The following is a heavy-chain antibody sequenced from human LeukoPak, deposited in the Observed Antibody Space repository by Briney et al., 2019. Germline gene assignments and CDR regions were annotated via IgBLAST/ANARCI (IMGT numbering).Heavy chain of an antibody. D-gene: IGHD5-18*01. Sequence: GGSLRLSCAASRFTFSDYYVSWIRQAPGKGLEWVSYISCSGSTIYYVDSVKGRFTISRDNAKISVYLQMNSLRAEDTVVYYCARHSYCYTWFDPWGQGTLVTVSS. J-gene: IGHJ5*02. CDR1: RFTFSDYY. CDR2: ISCSGSTI. CDR3: ARHSYCYTWFDP. V-gene: IGHV3-11*01.